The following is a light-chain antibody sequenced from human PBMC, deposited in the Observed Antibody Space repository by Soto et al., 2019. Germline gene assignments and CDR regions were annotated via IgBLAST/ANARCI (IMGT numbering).Light chain of an antibody. V-gene: IGKV4-1*01. CDR2: WAS. Sequence: DIVMTQSPDSLAVSLGERATINCKSNQSVLFTSNNKNYLTWYQQKPGQPPKLLIYWASTRESGVPDRFSGSGSGTDFTLTISSLQAEDVAVYYCQQFYSVPPTFGPGTKLVI. CDR1: QSVLFTSNNKNY. CDR3: QQFYSVPPT. J-gene: IGKJ3*01.